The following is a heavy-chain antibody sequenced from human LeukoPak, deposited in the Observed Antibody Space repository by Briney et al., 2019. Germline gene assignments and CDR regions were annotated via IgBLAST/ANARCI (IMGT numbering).Heavy chain of an antibody. CDR1: GFTFSAYN. D-gene: IGHD5-24*01. CDR2: ISGSSSAI. Sequence: GGSLRLSCAASGFTFSAYNMIWVRQAPGKGLEWLSYISGSSSAIYYADSVQGRFTISRDNAKNSLSLQMSSLRVEDTAVYYCVRGRTLGVRDGFILAWGQGTLVTVSS. V-gene: IGHV3-48*01. CDR3: VRGRTLGVRDGFILA. J-gene: IGHJ5*02.